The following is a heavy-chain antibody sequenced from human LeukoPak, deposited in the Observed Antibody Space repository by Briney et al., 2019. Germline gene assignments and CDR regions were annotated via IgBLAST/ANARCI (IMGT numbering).Heavy chain of an antibody. D-gene: IGHD3-10*01. CDR2: IKGKTDDETT. V-gene: IGHV3-15*01. CDR1: GFTFNNAC. J-gene: IGHJ4*02. Sequence: PGGSLRLSCAASGFTFNNACMRWVRQAPGKGLEWVGRIKGKTDDETTDYATPVKGRFIISRDDSKDTLYLQMNSLKTEETEGYYCTTEGYYVSGIYWGQGTLVTVYS. CDR3: TTEGYYVSGIY.